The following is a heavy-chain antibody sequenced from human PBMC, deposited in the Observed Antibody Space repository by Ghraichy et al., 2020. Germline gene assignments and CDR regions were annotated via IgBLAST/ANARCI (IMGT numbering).Heavy chain of an antibody. Sequence: ASVKVSCKTSGYTFTNYALHWVRQAPGPSLEWMGWIIADNGNTKYSQKFQDRVSITRDTSATTAYMELGSLTSEDTAIYFCARGVSSGDYWPAFYIWGQGTMVTV. CDR3: ARGVSSGDYWPAFYI. V-gene: IGHV1-3*01. J-gene: IGHJ3*02. CDR2: IIADNGNT. CDR1: GYTFTNYA. D-gene: IGHD3-22*01.